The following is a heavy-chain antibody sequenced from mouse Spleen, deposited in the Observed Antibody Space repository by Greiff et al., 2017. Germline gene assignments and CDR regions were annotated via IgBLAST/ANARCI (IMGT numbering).Heavy chain of an antibody. CDR3: GRSPTYYRGTRGAMDY. CDR1: GYTFTSYW. J-gene: IGHJ4*01. Sequence: QVQLQQSGAELVKPGASVKLSCKASGYTFTSYWMHWVKQRPGQGLEWIGIIHPNSGSTNYNEKFKSKATLTADKSSSTAYMQLSSLTSEDSAVDYCGRSPTYYRGTRGAMDYWGQGTSVTVSS. CDR2: IHPNSGST. V-gene: IGHV1-64*01. D-gene: IGHD2-12*01.